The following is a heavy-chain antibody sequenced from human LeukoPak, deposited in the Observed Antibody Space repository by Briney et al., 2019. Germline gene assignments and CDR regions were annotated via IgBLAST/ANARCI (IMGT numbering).Heavy chain of an antibody. CDR2: IYYSGST. J-gene: IGHJ4*02. CDR3: ARRKAVRPRDYYFDY. Sequence: SETLSLTCTVSSGSISSYYCSWIRQPPGKGLEWIGYIYYSGSTNYNPSLKSRVTISVDTSKNQFSLKLSSVTAADTAVYFCARRKAVRPRDYYFDYWGQGTLVTVSS. D-gene: IGHD6-6*01. V-gene: IGHV4-59*01. CDR1: SGSISSYY.